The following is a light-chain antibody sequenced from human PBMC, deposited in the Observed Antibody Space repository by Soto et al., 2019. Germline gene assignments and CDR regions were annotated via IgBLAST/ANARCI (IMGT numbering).Light chain of an antibody. CDR3: QQYGSSPWT. CDR2: GAS. V-gene: IGKV3-20*01. Sequence: EIVLTQSPGTLSLSPGERATLSYRASQSISSSSLAWYQQKPGQAPRLLIYGASSRATGIPDRFSGSGSGTDFTLTISRLEPEDFAVYYCQQYGSSPWTFGQGTKVEIK. CDR1: QSISSSS. J-gene: IGKJ1*01.